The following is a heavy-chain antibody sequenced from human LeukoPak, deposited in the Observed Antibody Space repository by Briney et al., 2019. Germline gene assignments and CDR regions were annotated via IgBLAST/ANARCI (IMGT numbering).Heavy chain of an antibody. D-gene: IGHD1-7*01. V-gene: IGHV3-30*04. CDR2: ISYDGTNK. Sequence: GGSLRLSCTASGFTFSRYSMHWVRQAPGKGLEWVAVISYDGTNKYHADSVKGRFSISRDNSKNTQYLQMKGLRAEDTAVYYCARDSVWQLDLSPDDAFDIWGQGTVVTVSS. CDR1: GFTFSRYS. CDR3: ARDSVWQLDLSPDDAFDI. J-gene: IGHJ3*02.